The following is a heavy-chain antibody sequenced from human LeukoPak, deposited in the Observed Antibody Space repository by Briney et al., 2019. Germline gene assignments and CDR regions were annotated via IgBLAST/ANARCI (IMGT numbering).Heavy chain of an antibody. V-gene: IGHV3-7*04. Sequence: GGSLRLSCTASGFIFSNYWMRWVRQAPGKGLEWVADIKQDGSEKYYVDSVKGRFTISRDNAKNSLYLQMNSLRAEDTAVYYCARVQARYYDSSGYSDYWGQGTLVTVSS. CDR1: GFIFSNYW. CDR2: IKQDGSEK. D-gene: IGHD3-22*01. CDR3: ARVQARYYDSSGYSDY. J-gene: IGHJ4*02.